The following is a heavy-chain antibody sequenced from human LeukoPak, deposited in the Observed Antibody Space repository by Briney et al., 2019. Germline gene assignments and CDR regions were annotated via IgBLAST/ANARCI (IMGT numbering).Heavy chain of an antibody. D-gene: IGHD3-10*01. CDR1: GFTVSSNY. Sequence: PGGSLRLSCAASGFTVSSNYMSWVRQVPGKGLEWVSVIYSGGSTYYADSVKGRFTISRDNSKNTLYLQMNSLRAEDTAVYYCAKGTTMVRGVIITFDDWGQGTLVTVSS. J-gene: IGHJ4*02. CDR3: AKGTTMVRGVIITFDD. CDR2: IYSGGST. V-gene: IGHV3-53*01.